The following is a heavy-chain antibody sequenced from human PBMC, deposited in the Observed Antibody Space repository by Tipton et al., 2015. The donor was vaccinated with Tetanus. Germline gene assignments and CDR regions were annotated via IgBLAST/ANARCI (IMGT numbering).Heavy chain of an antibody. CDR1: GYSSTSHW. D-gene: IGHD2-8*01. Sequence: QLVQSGADVKKPGESLKISCKASGYSSTSHWIGWVRQMPGKGLEWMGMIFPDDSDTRYSPSFQGHVTFSVDKSTSTVYLQWSSLKASDTSMFYCARAHCTDGVCNFDFWGQGALVTVAS. J-gene: IGHJ4*02. V-gene: IGHV5-51*01. CDR2: IFPDDSDT. CDR3: ARAHCTDGVCNFDF.